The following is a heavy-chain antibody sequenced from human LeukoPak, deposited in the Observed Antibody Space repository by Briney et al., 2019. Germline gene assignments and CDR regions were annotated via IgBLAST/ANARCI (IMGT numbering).Heavy chain of an antibody. Sequence: SVKVSCKASGYTFTSYAISWVRQAPGQGLEWMGGIIPILGTANYAQKFQGRVTITADESTSTAYMELSSLRSEDTAVYYCALPEKGLDYYDSSGRFDYWGQGTLVTVSS. V-gene: IGHV1-69*13. CDR2: IIPILGTA. CDR3: ALPEKGLDYYDSSGRFDY. D-gene: IGHD3-22*01. CDR1: GYTFTSYA. J-gene: IGHJ4*02.